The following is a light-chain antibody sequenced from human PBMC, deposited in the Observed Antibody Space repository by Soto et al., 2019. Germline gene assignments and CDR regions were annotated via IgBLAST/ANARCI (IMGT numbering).Light chain of an antibody. J-gene: IGLJ2*01. CDR1: SSEY. Sequence: QSALTQPRSVSGSPGQSVTISCTGTSSEYVSWYQQPPGKAPKLMIYAVSKRPSGVPDRFSGSESGNTASLTVSGLQAEDEADYYCCSYGGSYTLVFGGGTKLTVL. CDR2: AVS. CDR3: CSYGGSYTLV. V-gene: IGLV2-11*01.